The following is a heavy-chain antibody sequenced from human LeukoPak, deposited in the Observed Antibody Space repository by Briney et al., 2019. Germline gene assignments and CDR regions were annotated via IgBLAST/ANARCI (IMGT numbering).Heavy chain of an antibody. Sequence: GGSLRLSCAASGFSISGFDMNWVRQAPGKGLEWVSYISSSGSTIYYADSVKGRFTISRDNAKNSLYLQMNSLRAEDTAVYHCAREPRQVAKTFDYWGQGTLVTVSS. CDR3: AREPRQVAKTFDY. CDR1: GFSISGFD. J-gene: IGHJ4*02. CDR2: ISSSGSTI. D-gene: IGHD5-12*01. V-gene: IGHV3-48*03.